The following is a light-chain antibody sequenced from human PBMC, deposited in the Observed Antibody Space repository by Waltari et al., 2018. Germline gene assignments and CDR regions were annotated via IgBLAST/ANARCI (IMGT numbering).Light chain of an antibody. CDR3: CSYAGGSAFV. CDR2: GVS. Sequence: QSALTQPASVSGSPGQSITIPCTCTSSDVGCSNLFSSFQHRPGKAPKLIIYGVSTRPSGVSNRFSGSKSGNTASLTISGLRTEDEADYYCCSYAGGSAFVFGTGTKITVL. CDR1: SSDVGCSNL. V-gene: IGLV2-23*02. J-gene: IGLJ1*01.